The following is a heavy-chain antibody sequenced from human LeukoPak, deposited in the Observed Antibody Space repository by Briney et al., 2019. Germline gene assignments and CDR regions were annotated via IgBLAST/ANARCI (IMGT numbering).Heavy chain of an antibody. V-gene: IGHV3-48*03. J-gene: IGHJ4*02. CDR3: ARGGIAARFAY. CDR2: ISSGSRSI. CDR1: GFTFSSYE. D-gene: IGHD6-6*01. Sequence: GGSLRLSCSASGFTFSSYEMNWVRQAPGKGLEWVSYISSGSRSIFYADSVKGRFTISRDNSKNSLYLQMNSLRVEDTAVYYCARGGIAARFAYWGQGTLVTVSS.